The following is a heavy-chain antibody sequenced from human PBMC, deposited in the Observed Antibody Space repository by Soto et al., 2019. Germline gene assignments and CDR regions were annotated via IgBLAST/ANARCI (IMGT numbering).Heavy chain of an antibody. CDR2: IYYSGST. Sequence: SETLSLTCTVSVGSISSYYWSWIRQPPGKGLEWIGYIYYSGSTNYNPSLKSRVTISVDTSKNQFSLKLSSVTAADTAVYYCAREFCGGDCYSGIYYFDYWGQGTLVTVSS. V-gene: IGHV4-59*01. J-gene: IGHJ4*02. CDR3: AREFCGGDCYSGIYYFDY. CDR1: VGSISSYY. D-gene: IGHD2-21*02.